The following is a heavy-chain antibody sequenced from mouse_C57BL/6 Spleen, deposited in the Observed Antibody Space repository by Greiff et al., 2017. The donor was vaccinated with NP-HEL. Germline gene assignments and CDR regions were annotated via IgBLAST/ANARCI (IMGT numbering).Heavy chain of an antibody. D-gene: IGHD1-1*01. V-gene: IGHV1-80*01. J-gene: IGHJ2*01. CDR3: ARREITTVVAPFDY. CDR2: IYPGDGDT. CDR1: GYAFSSYW. Sequence: QVQLKESGAELVKPGASVKISCKASGYAFSSYWMNWVKQRPGKGLEWIGQIYPGDGDTNYNGKFKGKATLTVDKSSSTAYMQLSSLTSEDSAVYVCARREITTVVAPFDYWGQGTTLTVSS.